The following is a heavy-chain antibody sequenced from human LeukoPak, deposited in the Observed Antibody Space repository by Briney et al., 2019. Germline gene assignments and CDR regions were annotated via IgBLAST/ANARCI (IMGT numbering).Heavy chain of an antibody. J-gene: IGHJ5*02. CDR1: GFTFSSYS. CDR2: ISSSSSYI. D-gene: IGHD6-13*01. CDR3: ARDFSSSWYRLNWFDP. Sequence: GGSLRLSCAASGFTFSSYSMNWVRQAPGKGLEWVSSISSSSSYIYYADSVKGRFTISRDNAKNSLYLQMNSLRAGDTAVYYCARDFSSSWYRLNWFDPWGQGTLVTVSS. V-gene: IGHV3-21*01.